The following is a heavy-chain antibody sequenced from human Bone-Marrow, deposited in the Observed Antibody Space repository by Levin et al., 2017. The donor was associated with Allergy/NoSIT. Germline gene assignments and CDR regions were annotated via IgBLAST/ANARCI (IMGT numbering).Heavy chain of an antibody. CDR1: GVPVSSSDSYWNNGGSY. CDR3: ARSPGPSLLQGVSYHYYMDV. D-gene: IGHD3-10*01. Sequence: PSETLSLTCTVSGVPVSSSDSYWNNGGSYWSWIRQHPGKGLEWIGYITYSGDTYYNPSLNGRLTMSLDTSGNQFSLKLSSVTAADTAVYFCARSPGPSLLQGVSYHYYMDVWGKGTTVTVSS. V-gene: IGHV4-31*03. J-gene: IGHJ6*03. CDR2: ITYSGDT.